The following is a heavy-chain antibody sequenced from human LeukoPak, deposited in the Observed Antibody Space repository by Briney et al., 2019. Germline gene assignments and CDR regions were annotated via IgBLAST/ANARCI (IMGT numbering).Heavy chain of an antibody. J-gene: IGHJ4*02. V-gene: IGHV1-46*01. CDR3: ATDFTAMYTGLDY. CDR1: GYTFSSYC. CDR2: IKPSGSGT. Sequence: AASVKVSCKAFGYTFSSYCMHWVRQAPGQGLEWMGLIKPSGSGTNYAQKFQGRVTMTRDTSTSTVYMELSYLTSEDTAVYYCATDFTAMYTGLDYWGQGTLVAVSS. D-gene: IGHD5-18*01.